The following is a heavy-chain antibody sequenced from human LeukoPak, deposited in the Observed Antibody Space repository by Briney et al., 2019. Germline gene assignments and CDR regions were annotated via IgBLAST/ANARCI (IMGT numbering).Heavy chain of an antibody. J-gene: IGHJ2*01. CDR2: IYHSGST. V-gene: IGHV4-30-2*01. CDR1: GCSISSGGYS. D-gene: IGHD3/OR15-3a*01. Sequence: SQTLSLTCAVSGCSISSGGYSWSWIQQPPGKGLEWIGYIYHSGSTYYNPSLKSRVTISVDRSKNQFSLKLSSVTAADTAVYYCARGNDLDSRYFDLWGRGTLVTVSS. CDR3: ARGNDLDSRYFDL.